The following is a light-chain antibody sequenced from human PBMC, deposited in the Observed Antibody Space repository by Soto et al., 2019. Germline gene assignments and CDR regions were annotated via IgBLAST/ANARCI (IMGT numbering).Light chain of an antibody. V-gene: IGKV1-39*01. CDR2: VAS. J-gene: IGKJ2*01. Sequence: DIQMTQSPSSLSASVGDRVTITCRASQSISSYLNWYQQKPGKAPNLLIYVASSLQSGVPSRFSGSGSRTDFTLTISSLQPEDFATYYCQQSYSTPTFGQGTKLEIK. CDR1: QSISSY. CDR3: QQSYSTPT.